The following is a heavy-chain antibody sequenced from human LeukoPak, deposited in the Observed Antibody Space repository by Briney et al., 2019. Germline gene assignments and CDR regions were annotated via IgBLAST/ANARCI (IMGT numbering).Heavy chain of an antibody. J-gene: IGHJ4*02. V-gene: IGHV3-53*04. CDR2: IYGDGTT. Sequence: PGGSLRLSCEASAFTVSSNYITWLRQAPGKGLEWVSLIYGDGTTDYADSVKGRFHISRHNSKNTLYLQMNSLRAEDTAVYYCARGIIYVDYWGQGTLVTVSS. CDR1: AFTVSSNY. CDR3: ARGIIYVDY. D-gene: IGHD3-10*01.